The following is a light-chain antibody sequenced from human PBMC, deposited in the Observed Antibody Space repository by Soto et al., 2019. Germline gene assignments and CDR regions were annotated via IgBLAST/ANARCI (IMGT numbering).Light chain of an antibody. CDR3: QQWSSTPRR. J-gene: IGKJ2*01. V-gene: IGKV3-20*01. Sequence: IVLTQSPGPLPLCPGARATLACRARQSLTNSRSDWYQQKPVQAPKVLIYGRSNKVTGIPARCSGSGSGTDFTLTISRLEPEDFEVYDCQQWSSTPRRFGQGTKLESK. CDR2: GRS. CDR1: QSLTNSR.